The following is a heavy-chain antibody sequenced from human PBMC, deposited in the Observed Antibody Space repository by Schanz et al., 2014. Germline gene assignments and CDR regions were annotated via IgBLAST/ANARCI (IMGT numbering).Heavy chain of an antibody. Sequence: QVQLVQSGAELKKPGSSVKVSCKESGGAFNTYTISWVRQAPGQGLEWMGRVIPALATTNYAQKFQGRVTITADKSTSTVYMELSSLTSEDTALYYCARDKGNQLWLLYWGQGTLVSVSS. D-gene: IGHD3-22*01. CDR1: GGAFNTYT. V-gene: IGHV1-69*08. J-gene: IGHJ4*02. CDR2: VIPALATT. CDR3: ARDKGNQLWLLY.